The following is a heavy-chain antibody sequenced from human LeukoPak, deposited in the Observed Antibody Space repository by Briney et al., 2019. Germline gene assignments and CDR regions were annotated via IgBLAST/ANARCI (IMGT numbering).Heavy chain of an antibody. V-gene: IGHV3-21*01. D-gene: IGHD1-26*01. Sequence: GGSLRLSCAVSGFTFSSYNMNWVRQPPGKGLEWVSSISGSSTYLYYADSLKGRFTISRDNAKNSLYLQMSSLRGQDTAVYYCARALASGISAFYYWGQGTLVTVSS. J-gene: IGHJ4*02. CDR2: ISGSSTYL. CDR1: GFTFSSYN. CDR3: ARALASGISAFYY.